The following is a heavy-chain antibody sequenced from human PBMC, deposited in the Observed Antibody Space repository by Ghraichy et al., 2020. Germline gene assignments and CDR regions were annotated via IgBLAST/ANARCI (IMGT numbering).Heavy chain of an antibody. V-gene: IGHV4-59*01. J-gene: IGHJ2*01. CDR1: GGSISTYY. Sequence: SETLSLTCRVSGGSISTYYWSWIRQPPGKGLEWMGYIYHIGSTNYNPSLKSRVTISVDTSKNQFSLKLSSVTATDTALYYCGRISVEVRFGFWYFDLWGRGTLFPV. CDR2: IYHIGST. CDR3: GRISVEVRFGFWYFDL. D-gene: IGHD2-2*01.